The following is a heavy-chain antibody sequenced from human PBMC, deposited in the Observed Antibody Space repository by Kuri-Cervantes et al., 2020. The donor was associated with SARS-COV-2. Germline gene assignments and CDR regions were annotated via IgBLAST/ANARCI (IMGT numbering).Heavy chain of an antibody. CDR3: ARRTYYDFWSGYFDY. Sequence: SETLSLTCTVPGGSISSSSYYWGWIRQPPGKGLEWIGSIYYSGSTYYNPSLKSRVTISVDTSKNQFSLKLSSVTAADTAVYYCARRTYYDFWSGYFDYWGQGTLVTVSS. J-gene: IGHJ4*02. V-gene: IGHV4-39*01. CDR2: IYYSGST. D-gene: IGHD3-3*01. CDR1: GGSISSSSYY.